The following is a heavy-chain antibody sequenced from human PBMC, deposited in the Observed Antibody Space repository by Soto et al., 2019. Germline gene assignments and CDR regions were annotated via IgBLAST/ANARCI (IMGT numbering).Heavy chain of an antibody. CDR3: ARDFEVSPPSEANFDY. CDR2: ISAYNGNT. CDR1: GYTFTSYG. V-gene: IGHV1-18*01. D-gene: IGHD3-3*01. Sequence: ASVKVSCKASGYTFTSYGISWVRQAPGQGLEWMGWISAYNGNTNYAQKLQGRVTMTTDTSTSTAYMELRSLRSDDTAVYYCARDFEVSPPSEANFDYWGQGTLVIVSS. J-gene: IGHJ4*02.